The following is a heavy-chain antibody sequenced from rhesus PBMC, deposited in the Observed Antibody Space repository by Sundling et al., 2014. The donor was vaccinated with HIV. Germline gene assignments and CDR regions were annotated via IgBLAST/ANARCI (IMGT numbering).Heavy chain of an antibody. V-gene: IGHV4S2*01. J-gene: IGHJ4*01. CDR1: GASISSNY. CDR3: ARDQAGLDY. CDR2: IYGSGGST. Sequence: QVQLQESGPGLVKPSETLPLTCAVSGASISSNYWSWIRQAPGKGLEWIGRIYGSGGSTDYNPSLKSRVTISIDTSKNQLSLKLSSVTAADTAVYYCARDQAGLDYWGRESWSPSPQ.